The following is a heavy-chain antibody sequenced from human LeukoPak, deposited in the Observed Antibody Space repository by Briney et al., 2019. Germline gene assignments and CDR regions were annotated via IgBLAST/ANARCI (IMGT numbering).Heavy chain of an antibody. D-gene: IGHD3-22*01. V-gene: IGHV3-30-3*01. J-gene: IGHJ4*02. CDR2: ISYDGSNK. CDR3: ARDLLTYYYDSSGYYPDY. Sequence: PGRSLRLSCAASGFTFSSYAMHWVRQAPGKGLEWVAVISYDGSNKYYADSVKGRFTISRDNSKNTLYLQMNSLRAEDTAVYYCARDLLTYYYDSSGYYPDYWGQGTLVTVSS. CDR1: GFTFSSYA.